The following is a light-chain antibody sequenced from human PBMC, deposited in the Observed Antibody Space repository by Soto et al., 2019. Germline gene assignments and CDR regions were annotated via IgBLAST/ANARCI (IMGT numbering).Light chain of an antibody. CDR2: YNS. CDR1: NIGSKS. V-gene: IGLV3-21*04. Sequence: SYELTQPPSVSMAPGKTARITCGGNNIGSKSVHWYQQKPGQAPVLVIYYNSDRPSGIPERFSGSNSGNTATLTISRVEAGDEADSYCQVWDSSSDHVVFGGGTKVTVL. CDR3: QVWDSSSDHVV. J-gene: IGLJ2*01.